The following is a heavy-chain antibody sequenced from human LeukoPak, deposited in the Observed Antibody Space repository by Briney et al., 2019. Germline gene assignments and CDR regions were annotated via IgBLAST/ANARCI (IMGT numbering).Heavy chain of an antibody. J-gene: IGHJ3*02. Sequence: GGSLRLSCAASGFSFRNYAISWVRQAPGKGLEWVSSISGSGGSPYSADSVKGRFPISRENSNNTLYLQMNSLRADDTAMYYCAKDSEPTITPLSAFDIWGQGTMVTVSS. D-gene: IGHD4-23*01. CDR1: GFSFRNYA. CDR3: AKDSEPTITPLSAFDI. CDR2: ISGSGGSP. V-gene: IGHV3-23*01.